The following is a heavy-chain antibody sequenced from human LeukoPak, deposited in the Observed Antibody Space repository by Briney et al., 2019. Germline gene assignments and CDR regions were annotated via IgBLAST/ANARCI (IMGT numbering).Heavy chain of an antibody. CDR2: IYSGGST. V-gene: IGHV3-53*01. CDR3: ATSMVRGVRGDAFDI. D-gene: IGHD3-10*01. Sequence: GGSLRLSCAASGFTVSSNYMSWVRQAPGKGLEWVSVIYSGGSTYYADSVKGRFTISRDNSKNTLYLQMNSLRAEDTAVYYCATSMVRGVRGDAFDIWGQGTMVTVSS. CDR1: GFTVSSNY. J-gene: IGHJ3*02.